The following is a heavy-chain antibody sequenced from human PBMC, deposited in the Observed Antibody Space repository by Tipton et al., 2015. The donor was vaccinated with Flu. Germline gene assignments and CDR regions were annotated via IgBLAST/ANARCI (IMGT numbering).Heavy chain of an antibody. J-gene: IGHJ5*02. D-gene: IGHD7-27*01. CDR1: GDSISSSRDY. V-gene: IGHV4-61*02. Sequence: TLSLTCAVSGDSISSSRDYWNWIRQPAGKGLEWIGRIYASGSTNSNPSLKSRVTISLDPSKNQFSLKLTSVTAADTAVYYCAKSLGPMNWFDPWGQGTLVTVSS. CDR3: AKSLGPMNWFDP. CDR2: IYASGST.